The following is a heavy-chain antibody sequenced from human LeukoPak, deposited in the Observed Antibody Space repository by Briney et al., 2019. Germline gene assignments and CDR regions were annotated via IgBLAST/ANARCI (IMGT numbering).Heavy chain of an antibody. CDR2: ISGSGGST. J-gene: IGHJ4*02. V-gene: IGHV3-23*01. CDR1: GFTFSSYG. Sequence: GGTLRLSCAASGFTFSSYGMSWVRQAPGKGLEWVSAISGSGGSTYYADSVKGRFTISRDNSKNTLYLQMNSLRAEDTAVYYCAKVVEYYDILTGYYILDYWGQGTLVTVSS. CDR3: AKVVEYYDILTGYYILDY. D-gene: IGHD3-9*01.